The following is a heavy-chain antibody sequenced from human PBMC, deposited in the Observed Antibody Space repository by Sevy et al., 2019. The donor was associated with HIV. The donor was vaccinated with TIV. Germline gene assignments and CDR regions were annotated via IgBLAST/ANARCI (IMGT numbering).Heavy chain of an antibody. V-gene: IGHV3-48*02. J-gene: IGHJ4*02. CDR1: GFTFSTYT. CDR3: AREAGVGPYYFDS. Sequence: GGSLRLSCAASGFTFSTYTMNWVRQAPGKGLEWVSYISSSGTIYYADSVKGQFTISRDNAKNSLYLQMNSLRDEGTAVYYCAREAGVGPYYFDSWGQGTLVTVSS. CDR2: ISSSGTI. D-gene: IGHD3-16*01.